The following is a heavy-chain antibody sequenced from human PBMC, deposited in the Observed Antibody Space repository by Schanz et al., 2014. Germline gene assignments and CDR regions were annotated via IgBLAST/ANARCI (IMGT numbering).Heavy chain of an antibody. J-gene: IGHJ6*02. CDR3: ARFLARYQYYGVDV. CDR1: GFTFRSYA. V-gene: IGHV3-23*01. Sequence: EVQLLESGGGLVQPGGFLRLSCIGSGFTFRSYALGWVRQAPGKGLEWVSLVSASGGGPFYADSVKGRFTISRDNGETSVYLQINSLRVEDTAVYYCARFLARYQYYGVDVWGRGTTVIVSS. D-gene: IGHD3-3*01. CDR2: VSASGGGP.